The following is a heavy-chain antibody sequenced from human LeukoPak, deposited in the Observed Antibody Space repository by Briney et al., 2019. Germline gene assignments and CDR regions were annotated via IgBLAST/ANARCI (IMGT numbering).Heavy chain of an antibody. Sequence: GGSLRLSCAASGFTFSDYYMSWIRQAPGKGLEWVSAISGSGGSTYYADSVKGRFTISRDNSKNTLYLQMNSLRAEDTAVYYCAKERLASRGYFDYWGQGTLVTVSS. CDR3: AKERLASRGYFDY. J-gene: IGHJ4*02. CDR1: GFTFSDYY. D-gene: IGHD3-16*01. CDR2: ISGSGGST. V-gene: IGHV3-23*01.